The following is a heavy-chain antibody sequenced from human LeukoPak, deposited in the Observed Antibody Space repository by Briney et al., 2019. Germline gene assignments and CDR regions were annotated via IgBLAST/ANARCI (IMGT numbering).Heavy chain of an antibody. Sequence: GGSLRLSCAASGFTFSSYGMSWVRQAPGKGLEWVSSISSSSSYIYYADSVKGRFTISRDNAKNSLYLQMNSLRAEDTAVYYCARTKYSSSWYFDYWGQGTLVTVSS. CDR2: ISSSSSYI. CDR3: ARTKYSSSWYFDY. J-gene: IGHJ4*02. V-gene: IGHV3-21*01. D-gene: IGHD6-13*01. CDR1: GFTFSSYG.